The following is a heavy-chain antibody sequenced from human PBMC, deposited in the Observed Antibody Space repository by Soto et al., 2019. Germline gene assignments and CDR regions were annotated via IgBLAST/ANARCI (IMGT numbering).Heavy chain of an antibody. J-gene: IGHJ5*02. D-gene: IGHD3-3*01. CDR2: IYYLGNT. V-gene: IGHV4-39*01. CDR3: ARLDSTGFWREKGWFDP. Sequence: SETLSLTCTVSGGSISSSSSYWGWIRQPPGKGLEWVGSIYYLGNTYYNPSLGGRVSISVDTSKNQFSLKLNSVTAADTAVYYCARLDSTGFWREKGWFDPWGQGTLVTVSS. CDR1: GGSISSSSSY.